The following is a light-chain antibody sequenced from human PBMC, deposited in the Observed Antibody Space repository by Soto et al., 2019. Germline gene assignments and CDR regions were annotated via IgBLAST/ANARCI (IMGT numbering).Light chain of an antibody. CDR3: QQYNNNASWT. Sequence: DIRMTQSPSTLSASVGDRVTITCRASQSISAWLAWYQQKPGKAPKLLIYKASTLESGVPSRFSGSGSGTEFTLTISSLQPDDFATYYCQQYNNNASWTFGQGTKVQIK. V-gene: IGKV1-5*03. J-gene: IGKJ1*01. CDR2: KAS. CDR1: QSISAW.